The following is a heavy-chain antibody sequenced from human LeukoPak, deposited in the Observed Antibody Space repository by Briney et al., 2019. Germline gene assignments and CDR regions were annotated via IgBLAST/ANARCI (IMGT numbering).Heavy chain of an antibody. CDR1: GFIFSDYS. CDR3: ARDSGYLDAFDI. J-gene: IGHJ3*02. Sequence: PGGSLRLSCAVSGFIFSDYSMGWVRQAPGKGLEWVSVIYSGGSTYYADSVKGRFTISRDDSKNTLYLQMNSLRAEDTAVYYCARDSGYLDAFDIWGQGTMVTVSS. V-gene: IGHV3-53*01. D-gene: IGHD1-26*01. CDR2: IYSGGST.